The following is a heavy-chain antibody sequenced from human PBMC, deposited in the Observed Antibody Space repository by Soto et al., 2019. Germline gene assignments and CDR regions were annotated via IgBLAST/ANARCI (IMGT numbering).Heavy chain of an antibody. CDR1: GFTFSSYA. CDR3: AKGGAPRGGGYFDY. J-gene: IGHJ4*02. CDR2: ISSSGRNT. D-gene: IGHD3-10*01. V-gene: IGHV3-23*01. Sequence: EVQLLESGGGLVQPGGSLRLSCAASGFTFSSYAMSWVRQAPGKGLEWVSGISSSGRNTYYADSVKGRFTISRDNSKHTLYLQRHRLRAEDTALYYWAKGGAPRGGGYFDYWGQGTLVTVSS.